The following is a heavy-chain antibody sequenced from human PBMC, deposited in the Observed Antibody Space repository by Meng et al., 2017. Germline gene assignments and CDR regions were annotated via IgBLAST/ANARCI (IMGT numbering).Heavy chain of an antibody. CDR1: GYSFTSYW. V-gene: IGHV5-51*01. CDR3: ARLAAAGTGEFDY. J-gene: IGHJ4*02. CDR2: IYPGDSDT. Sequence: GESLKISCKGSGYSFTSYWIGWVRQMPGKGLEWMGIIYPGDSDTRYSPSFQGQVTISADKSISTAYLRWSSLEASDTAMYYCARLAAAGTGEFDYWGQGTLVTVSS. D-gene: IGHD6-13*01.